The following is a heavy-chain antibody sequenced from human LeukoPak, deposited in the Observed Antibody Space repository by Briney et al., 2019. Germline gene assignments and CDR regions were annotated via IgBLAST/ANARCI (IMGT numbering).Heavy chain of an antibody. V-gene: IGHV1-2*02. CDR3: ARDLRGLGDYFDY. Sequence: ASVKVSCKASGYPFTGYFIHWARQAPGQGLEWMGWINPDSGGTSYPPKFQGRVTMTRDTSISTAYMEVSGLRSDDTAVYYCARDLRGLGDYFDYWGQGTPVTVSS. D-gene: IGHD1-26*01. CDR2: INPDSGGT. J-gene: IGHJ4*02. CDR1: GYPFTGYF.